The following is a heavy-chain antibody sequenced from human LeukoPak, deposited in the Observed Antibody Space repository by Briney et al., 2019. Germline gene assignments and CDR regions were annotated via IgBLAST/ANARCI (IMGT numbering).Heavy chain of an antibody. V-gene: IGHV4-39*07. CDR1: GGSISSSSYY. D-gene: IGHD3-16*01. CDR2: IYYSGST. CDR3: ARGGTREDTDVWYFDY. J-gene: IGHJ4*02. Sequence: NPSETLSLTCTVSGGSISSSSYYWGWIRQPPGKGLEWIGSIYYSGSTYYNPSLKSRVTISVDTSKNQFSLKLSSVTAADTAVYYCARGGTREDTDVWYFDYWGQGTLVTVSS.